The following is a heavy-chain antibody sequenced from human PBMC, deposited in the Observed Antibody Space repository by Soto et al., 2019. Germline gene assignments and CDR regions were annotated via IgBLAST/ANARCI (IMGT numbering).Heavy chain of an antibody. Sequence: GGSLRLSCAASGFPFSSYGMHWVRQAPGKGLDWVGVIWYDGSKKDYAESVNGRFTISRDNSKNMLYLQMNILRANDTAVYYFASPIIWRQGILVTVSS. CDR1: GFPFSSYG. V-gene: IGHV3-33*03. J-gene: IGHJ4*02. CDR2: IWYDGSKK. CDR3: ASPII.